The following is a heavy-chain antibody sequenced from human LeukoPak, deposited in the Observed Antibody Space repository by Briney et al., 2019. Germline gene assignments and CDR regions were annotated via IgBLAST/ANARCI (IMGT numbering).Heavy chain of an antibody. J-gene: IGHJ3*02. CDR2: IDPSDSYT. Sequence: GESLRISCKGSGYSFTSYWISWVRQTPGKGLEWMGRIDPSDSYTNYSPSFQGHVTISADKSISTAYLQWSSLKASDTAMYYCARHGYYGSGSGPVDAFDIWGQGTMVTVSS. CDR1: GYSFTSYW. CDR3: ARHGYYGSGSGPVDAFDI. D-gene: IGHD3-10*01. V-gene: IGHV5-10-1*01.